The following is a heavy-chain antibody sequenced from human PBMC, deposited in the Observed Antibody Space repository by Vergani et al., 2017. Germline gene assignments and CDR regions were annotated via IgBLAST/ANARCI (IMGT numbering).Heavy chain of an antibody. V-gene: IGHV4-39*01. D-gene: IGHD6-19*01. CDR3: ARQXPGSGWSPGDFDD. CDR2: IYYSGLT. J-gene: IGHJ4*02. Sequence: QLQLQQSGPGLVKPSETLLLTCTVSADSISSGSYYWGWICQPPGKSLEWIGSIYYSGLTYYNPSLKSRVAISVDTSKNQFSLKVTSVTAADTAVYFCARQXPGSGWSPGDFDDWGQGILVTVSS. CDR1: ADSISSGSYY.